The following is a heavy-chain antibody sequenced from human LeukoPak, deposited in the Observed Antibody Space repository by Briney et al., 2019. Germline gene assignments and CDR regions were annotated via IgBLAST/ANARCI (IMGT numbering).Heavy chain of an antibody. Sequence: SQTLSLTCGISGDSVSSNSAAWSWIRQSPSRGLEWLGRTYYRSKWYNDYAVSVRSRITINPDTSNNQFSLQLSCVTPEDTAVYYCARGGGALDIWGQGTMVSVSS. V-gene: IGHV6-1*01. CDR1: GDSVSSNSAA. D-gene: IGHD3-16*01. J-gene: IGHJ3*02. CDR2: TYYRSKWYN. CDR3: ARGGGALDI.